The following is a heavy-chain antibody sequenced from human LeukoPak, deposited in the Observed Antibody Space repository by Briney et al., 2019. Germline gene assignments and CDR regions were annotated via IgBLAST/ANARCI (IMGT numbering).Heavy chain of an antibody. D-gene: IGHD3-16*01. J-gene: IGHJ5*02. CDR1: GYTFTDYF. Sequence: ASVKVSCKASGYTFTDYFLQWLRQASGQRLEWRGWINPKTGATNYAQPFQGKFTMTRDSSITTGNMELNRLTSDDTALYYCTRTYEYGWFDPWGQGTLVAVSS. CDR2: INPKTGAT. CDR3: TRTYEYGWFDP. V-gene: IGHV1-2*02.